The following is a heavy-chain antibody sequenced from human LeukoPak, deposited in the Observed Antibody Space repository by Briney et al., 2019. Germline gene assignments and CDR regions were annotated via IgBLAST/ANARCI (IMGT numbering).Heavy chain of an antibody. CDR2: ISGSGTVT. CDR3: ARDRGRNSFDY. V-gene: IGHV3-48*03. CDR1: GFSFSSYE. D-gene: IGHD1-14*01. J-gene: IGHJ4*02. Sequence: GGSLRLSCAGSGFSFSSYEMNWVRQAPGKGLEWISYISGSGTVTHYADSVEGRFTISRDNAKNSLYLQLTSLRAEDTALYYCARDRGRNSFDYWGQGTLVSVSS.